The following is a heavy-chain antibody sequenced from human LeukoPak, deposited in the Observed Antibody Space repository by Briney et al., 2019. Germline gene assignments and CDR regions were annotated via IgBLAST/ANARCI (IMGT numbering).Heavy chain of an antibody. Sequence: PGGSLRLSCAASGFSFRHYGMHWVRQAPGKGLEWVAFINYDGSNKYYADSVKGRFTISRDNSENTLYLEINSLSADDTAVYYCATTDTTCYWGQGTLVTVSS. CDR3: ATTDTTCY. D-gene: IGHD1-14*01. V-gene: IGHV3-30*02. CDR2: INYDGSNK. CDR1: GFSFRHYG. J-gene: IGHJ4*02.